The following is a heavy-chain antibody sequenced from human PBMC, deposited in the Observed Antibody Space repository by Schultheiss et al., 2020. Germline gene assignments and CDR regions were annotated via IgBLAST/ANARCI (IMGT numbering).Heavy chain of an antibody. D-gene: IGHD6-13*01. CDR1: GFTFSSYA. CDR3: ARDLSALPNFSSSWYYYYYYMDV. V-gene: IGHV3-23*01. CDR2: ISGSGGST. J-gene: IGHJ6*03. Sequence: GSLRLSCAASGFTFSSYAMSWVRQAPGKGLEWVSAISGSGGSTYYADSVKGRFTISRDNSKNTLYLQMNSLRAEDTAVYYCARDLSALPNFSSSWYYYYYYMDVWGKGTTVTVSS.